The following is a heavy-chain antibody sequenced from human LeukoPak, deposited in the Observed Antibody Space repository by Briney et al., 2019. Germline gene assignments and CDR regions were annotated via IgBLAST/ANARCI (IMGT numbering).Heavy chain of an antibody. CDR1: GGSISSGGYS. V-gene: IGHV4-34*01. CDR3: ARGGYCSGGSCYSTYGMDV. CDR2: INHSGST. Sequence: PSETLSLTCAVSGGSISSGGYSWSWIRQPPGKGLEWIGEINHSGSTNYNPSLKSRVTISVDTSKNQFSLKLSSVTAADTAVYYCARGGYCSGGSCYSTYGMDVWGQGTTVTVSS. D-gene: IGHD2-15*01. J-gene: IGHJ6*02.